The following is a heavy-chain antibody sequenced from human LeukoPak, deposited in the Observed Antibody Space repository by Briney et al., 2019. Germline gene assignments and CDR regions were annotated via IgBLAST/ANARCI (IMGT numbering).Heavy chain of an antibody. CDR1: GFTFSTYA. CDR3: ARDDYRKKDPLDY. CDR2: IYSGGRT. J-gene: IGHJ4*02. V-gene: IGHV3-66*01. D-gene: IGHD1-14*01. Sequence: GGSLRLSCAASGFTFSTYAMGWVRQAPGKGLEWVSVIYSGGRTYYADSVKGRFTISRDNSKNTLYLQMNSLRAEDTAVYYCARDDYRKKDPLDYWGQGTLVTVSS.